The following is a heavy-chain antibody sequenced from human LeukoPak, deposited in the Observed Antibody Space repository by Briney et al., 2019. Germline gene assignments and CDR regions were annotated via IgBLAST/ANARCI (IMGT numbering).Heavy chain of an antibody. V-gene: IGHV3-30*04. Sequence: GGSLRLSCAASGFTFSSYAMHWVRQAPGKGLERVAVISYDGSNKYYADSVKGRFTISRDNSKNTLYLQMKSLRAEDTAVYYCARGHDILTGYYSGFDYWGQGTLVTVSS. CDR3: ARGHDILTGYYSGFDY. CDR2: ISYDGSNK. CDR1: GFTFSSYA. D-gene: IGHD3-9*01. J-gene: IGHJ4*02.